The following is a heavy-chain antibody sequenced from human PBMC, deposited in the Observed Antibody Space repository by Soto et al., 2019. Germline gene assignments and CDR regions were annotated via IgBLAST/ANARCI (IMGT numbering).Heavy chain of an antibody. V-gene: IGHV1-69*10. CDR1: GDTFTKYN. CDR2: INPLLRIT. CDR3: ARDGPPRTGVYYGMDV. J-gene: IGHJ6*02. Sequence: ASVKVSCKTSGDTFTKYNINWVRQAPGQGLEWVGGINPLLRITQYAQRFQGRMTITADRSTSTAFMELKSLQSEDTAVYYCARDGPPRTGVYYGMDVWGQGTTGTSP.